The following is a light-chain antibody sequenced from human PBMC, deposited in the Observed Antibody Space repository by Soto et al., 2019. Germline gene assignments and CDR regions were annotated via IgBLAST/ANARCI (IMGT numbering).Light chain of an antibody. Sequence: QSVLTQTPSVSGAPGQKITMSCTGXXSXXGAGYDVHWYQQLPGAAPRLLIYADNNRPSGVPDRFSASNSGTSASLAITGLQGEDEAVYYCQSYDTSLSGVIFGAGTKVTVL. CDR1: XSXXGAGYD. CDR3: QSYDTSLSGVI. CDR2: ADN. J-gene: IGLJ2*01. V-gene: IGLV1-40*01.